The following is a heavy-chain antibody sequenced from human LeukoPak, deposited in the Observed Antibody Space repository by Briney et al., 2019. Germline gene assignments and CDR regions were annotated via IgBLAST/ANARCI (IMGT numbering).Heavy chain of an antibody. CDR1: GFTLSSHW. D-gene: IGHD1-1*01. CDR3: AKQLERRARPDYYFDY. CDR2: IKQDGSET. V-gene: IGHV3-7*01. Sequence: GGSLRLSCAASGFTLSSHWMGWVRQAPGKGLEWVANIKQDGSETYYVGSVKGRFTISRDNSKNTLYLQMNSLRAEDTAVYDCAKQLERRARPDYYFDYWGQGTLVTVSS. J-gene: IGHJ4*02.